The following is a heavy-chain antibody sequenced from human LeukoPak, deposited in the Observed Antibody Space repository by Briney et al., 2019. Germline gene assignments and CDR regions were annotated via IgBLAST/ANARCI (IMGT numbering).Heavy chain of an antibody. Sequence: GASVKVSCKACGYTFSSYEINWVRQDTGQGLEWMGWMNPNSGNTGYAQKFQGRVTMTRNTSISTAYMELSSLRSEDTAVYYCARVYSGYDYGIDYWGQGTLVTVSS. V-gene: IGHV1-8*01. CDR3: ARVYSGYDYGIDY. CDR1: GYTFSSYE. D-gene: IGHD5-12*01. J-gene: IGHJ4*02. CDR2: MNPNSGNT.